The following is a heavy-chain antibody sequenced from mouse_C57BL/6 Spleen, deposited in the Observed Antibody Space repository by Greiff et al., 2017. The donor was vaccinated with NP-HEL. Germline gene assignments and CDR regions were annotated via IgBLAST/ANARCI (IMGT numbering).Heavy chain of an antibody. Sequence: EVKVVESGGDLVKPGGSLKLSCAASGFTFSSYGMSWVRQTPDKRLEWVATISSGGSYTYYPDSVKGRFTISRDNAKNTLYLQMSSLKAEDTAMYYCARQGGSSPYYFDYWGQGTTLTVSS. CDR2: ISSGGSYT. V-gene: IGHV5-6*01. CDR3: ARQGGSSPYYFDY. CDR1: GFTFSSYG. J-gene: IGHJ2*01. D-gene: IGHD1-1*01.